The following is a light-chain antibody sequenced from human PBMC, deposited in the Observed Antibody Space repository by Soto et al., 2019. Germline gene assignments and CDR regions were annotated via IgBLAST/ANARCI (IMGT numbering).Light chain of an antibody. CDR3: QQYNNWTPP. V-gene: IGKV3-15*01. Sequence: EIVMTQSPATPSLSAGERATLSWWASQSVSSNLAWYQQTPGQAPRLLIYGASTRATGIPARFSGSGSGTEFTLTISSLKPEDFAVYYCQQYNNWTPPFGQGTKVDIK. CDR1: QSVSSN. J-gene: IGKJ1*01. CDR2: GAS.